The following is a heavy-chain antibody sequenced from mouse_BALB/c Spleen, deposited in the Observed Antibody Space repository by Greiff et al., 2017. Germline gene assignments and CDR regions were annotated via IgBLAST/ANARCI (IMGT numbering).Heavy chain of an antibody. J-gene: IGHJ4*01. Sequence: VQLQQPGAELVRPGASVKLSCKASGYTFTSYDINWVKQRPGQGLEWIGWIYPGDGSTKYNEKFKGKATLTADKSSSTAYMQLSSLTSENSAVYFCARSSMDYGGQGTSVTVSS. V-gene: IGHV1S56*01. CDR3: ARSSMDY. CDR2: IYPGDGST. CDR1: GYTFTSYD.